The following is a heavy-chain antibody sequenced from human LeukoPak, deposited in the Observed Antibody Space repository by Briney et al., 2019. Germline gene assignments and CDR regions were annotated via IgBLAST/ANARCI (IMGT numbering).Heavy chain of an antibody. D-gene: IGHD2-8*01. Sequence: SETLSLTCTVSAGSISSYYWSWIRQPPGKGLEWIWFIYYSGSTNYYPSLKSRVIISVDTTKNQSSLKLSSVTAADTAVYYCARRSYAGAYFDYWGRGTLVTVSS. J-gene: IGHJ4*02. CDR2: IYYSGST. CDR3: ARRSYAGAYFDY. CDR1: AGSISSYY. V-gene: IGHV4-59*08.